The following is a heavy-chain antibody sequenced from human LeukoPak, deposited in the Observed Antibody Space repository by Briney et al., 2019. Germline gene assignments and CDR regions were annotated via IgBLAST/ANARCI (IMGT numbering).Heavy chain of an antibody. CDR3: ARVRRGSSSWYGDFDY. CDR1: GGSISSHY. CDR2: IYYSGST. J-gene: IGHJ4*02. Sequence: SETLSLTCTVSGGSISSHYWSWIRQPPGKGLEWIGYIYYSGSTNYNPSLKSRVTISVDTSKNQFSLKLSSVTAADTAVYYCARVRRGSSSWYGDFDYWGQGTLVTVSS. V-gene: IGHV4-59*11. D-gene: IGHD6-13*01.